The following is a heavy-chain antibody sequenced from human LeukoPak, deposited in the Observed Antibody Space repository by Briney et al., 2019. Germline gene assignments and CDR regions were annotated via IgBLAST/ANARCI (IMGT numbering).Heavy chain of an antibody. Sequence: SETLSLTCAVSGDSIITDCWTWIRQPAGKGLEWIGRSCTSGISNYNPSLESRVTMSLDTSKKLFSLNLTSVNAADTAVYYCARDALGMSGVWYFDLWGRGTLVTVSS. D-gene: IGHD7-27*01. CDR3: ARDALGMSGVWYFDL. CDR1: GDSIITDC. V-gene: IGHV4-4*07. J-gene: IGHJ2*01. CDR2: SCTSGIS.